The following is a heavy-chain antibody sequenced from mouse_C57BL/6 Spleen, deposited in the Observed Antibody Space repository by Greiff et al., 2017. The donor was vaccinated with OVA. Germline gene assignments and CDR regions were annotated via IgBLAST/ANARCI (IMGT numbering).Heavy chain of an antibody. CDR3: TRKGSSHAMDY. CDR1: GYTFTDYE. CDR2: IDPETGGT. V-gene: IGHV1-15*01. Sequence: VHLVESGAELVRPGASVTLSCKASGYTFTDYEMHWVKQTPVHGLEWIGAIDPETGGTAYNQKFKGKAILTADKSSSTAYMERRSLTSEDSAVYYCTRKGSSHAMDYWGQGTSVTVSS. D-gene: IGHD1-3*01. J-gene: IGHJ4*01.